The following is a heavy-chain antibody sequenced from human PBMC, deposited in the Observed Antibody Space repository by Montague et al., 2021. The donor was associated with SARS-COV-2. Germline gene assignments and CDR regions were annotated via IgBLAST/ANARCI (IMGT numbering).Heavy chain of an antibody. CDR3: VRDTGSAQAGFDA. D-gene: IGHD4-17*01. CDR2: TNYGSKWTS. J-gene: IGHJ4*02. V-gene: IGHV6-1*01. Sequence: CAISGDSVWSNTAAWNWIRQSPSGGLEWLGRTNYGSKWTSDYATSVEGRISIDPDTSKNQFFLHLRSVTPEDTGVYYCVRDTGSAQAGFDAWGQGTLVTVS. CDR1: GDSVWSNTAA.